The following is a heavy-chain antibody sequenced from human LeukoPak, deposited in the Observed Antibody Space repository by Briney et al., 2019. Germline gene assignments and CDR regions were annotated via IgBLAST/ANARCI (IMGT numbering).Heavy chain of an antibody. J-gene: IGHJ4*02. CDR2: IHYSGST. CDR3: ARAKYNSGWYLDY. CDR1: GGSISRGDYY. V-gene: IGHV4-31*03. Sequence: RSSETLSLTCTVSGGSISRGDYYWTWIRQHPGKGLEWIGYIHYSGSTYYNPSLKSRLTISVDTSKNQFSLKVSSVTAADTAVYYCARAKYNSGWYLDYWGQGTLVTVPS. D-gene: IGHD6-19*01.